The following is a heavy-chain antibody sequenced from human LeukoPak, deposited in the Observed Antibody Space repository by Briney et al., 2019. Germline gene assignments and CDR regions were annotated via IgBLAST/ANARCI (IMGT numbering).Heavy chain of an antibody. J-gene: IGHJ4*02. CDR3: ARGGPVGYSYGYFDY. V-gene: IGHV4-4*07. D-gene: IGHD5-18*01. CDR2: IYTSGST. CDR1: GGSISSYY. Sequence: SETLSLTCTVSGGSISSYYWSWIRQPAGKGLEWIGRIYTSGSTNYNPSLKSRVTMSVDTSKDQFSLKLSSVTAADTAVYYCARGGPVGYSYGYFDYWGQGTLVTVSS.